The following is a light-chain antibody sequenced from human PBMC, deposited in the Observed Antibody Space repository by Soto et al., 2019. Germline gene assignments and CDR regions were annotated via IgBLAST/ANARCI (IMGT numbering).Light chain of an antibody. CDR1: QSISVTY. Sequence: EFVLTQSPGTLSLSPGERATLSCRASQSISVTYLAWYQQKPGQAPRLLIYGTSNRATGIPDRFSGGGSGTDFTLTISRLEPEDFAVYYCQQFSSYPLTFGGGTKVDIK. CDR3: QQFSSYPLT. CDR2: GTS. J-gene: IGKJ4*01. V-gene: IGKV3-20*01.